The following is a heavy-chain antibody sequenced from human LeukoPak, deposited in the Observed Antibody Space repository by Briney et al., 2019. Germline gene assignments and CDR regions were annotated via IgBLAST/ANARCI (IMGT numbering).Heavy chain of an antibody. CDR3: AKGKGNYVYAFDI. D-gene: IGHD1-7*01. CDR1: GFTFSSYG. CDR2: IRYDGSNK. V-gene: IGHV3-30*02. J-gene: IGHJ3*02. Sequence: GGSLRLSCAASGFTFSSYGMHWVRQAPGKGLEWVAFIRYDGSNKYYADSVKGRFTISRDNSKNTLYLQMNSLRAEDTAVYYCAKGKGNYVYAFDIWGQGTMVTVSS.